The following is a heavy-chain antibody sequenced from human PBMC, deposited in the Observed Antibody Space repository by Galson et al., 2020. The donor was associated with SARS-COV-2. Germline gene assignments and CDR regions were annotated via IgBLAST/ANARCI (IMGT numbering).Heavy chain of an antibody. CDR1: GGSISSYY. J-gene: IGHJ3*02. Sequence: SETLSLTCTVSGGSISSYYWSWIRQPPGKGLEWIGYIYYSGSTNYNPSLKSRVTISVDTSKNQFSLKLSSVTAADTAVYYCARGSPYQLLFSDAFDIWGQGTMVTVSS. D-gene: IGHD2-2*01. CDR2: IYYSGST. CDR3: ARGSPYQLLFSDAFDI. V-gene: IGHV4-59*01.